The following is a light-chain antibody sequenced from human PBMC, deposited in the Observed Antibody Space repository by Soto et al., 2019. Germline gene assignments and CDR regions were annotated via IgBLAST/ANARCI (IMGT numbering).Light chain of an antibody. Sequence: DIVMTQSPLSLPVTPGEPASISCRSSQSLLHGNGYNYVDWYLQKPGQSPQLLIYLGSSRASGVPDRFSGSGSGTDFTLKISRVEAEDVGVYYCMQALQTPWTFGQGTKLEIK. CDR3: MQALQTPWT. CDR2: LGS. V-gene: IGKV2-28*01. J-gene: IGKJ2*02. CDR1: QSLLHGNGYNY.